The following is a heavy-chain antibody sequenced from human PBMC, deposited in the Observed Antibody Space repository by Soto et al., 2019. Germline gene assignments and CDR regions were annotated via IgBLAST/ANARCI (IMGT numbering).Heavy chain of an antibody. CDR3: AEDLGYSSSWYDGNWFDP. Sequence: PGGSLRLSCAASGFTFSSYAMSWVRQAPGKGLEWVSAISGSGGSTYYADSVKGRFTISRDNSKNTLYLQMNSLRAEDTAVYYCAEDLGYSSSWYDGNWFDPWGQGTLVTVSS. D-gene: IGHD6-13*01. CDR2: ISGSGGST. V-gene: IGHV3-23*01. CDR1: GFTFSSYA. J-gene: IGHJ5*02.